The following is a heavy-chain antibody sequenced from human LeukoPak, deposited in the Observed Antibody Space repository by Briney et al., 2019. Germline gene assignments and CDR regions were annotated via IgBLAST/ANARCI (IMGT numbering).Heavy chain of an antibody. Sequence: GGSLRLSCAASGFNFRDAAMTWVRKAPGKGLEWVSLISFSGDNSYYADSVKGRFTISRDNSKNTLSLQMNSLRVEDTAIYYCAKDIQLSTWGLGTMVTVSS. V-gene: IGHV3-23*01. CDR3: AKDIQLST. CDR1: GFNFRDAA. CDR2: ISFSGDNS. J-gene: IGHJ3*01. D-gene: IGHD5-24*01.